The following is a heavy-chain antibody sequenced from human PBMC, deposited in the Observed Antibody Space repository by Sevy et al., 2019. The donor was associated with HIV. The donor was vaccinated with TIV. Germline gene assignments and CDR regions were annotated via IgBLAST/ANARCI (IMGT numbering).Heavy chain of an antibody. CDR1: GGTFSSYA. CDR2: IIPIFGTA. Sequence: ASVKVSCKASGGTFSSYAISWVRQAPGQGLEWMGGIIPIFGTANYAQKFQGRVTITADESTSTAYMELSSLRSEDTAVYYCAIKAGYSGSSQGRFYYFDYWGQGTLVTVSS. J-gene: IGHJ4*02. D-gene: IGHD1-26*01. V-gene: IGHV1-69*13. CDR3: AIKAGYSGSSQGRFYYFDY.